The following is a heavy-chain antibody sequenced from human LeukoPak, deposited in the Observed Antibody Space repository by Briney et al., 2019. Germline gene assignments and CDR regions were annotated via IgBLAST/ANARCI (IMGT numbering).Heavy chain of an antibody. CDR2: FGGTSTST. CDR1: GFTFSRYT. Sequence: GGSLRLSCAASGFTFSRYTMSWVRQAPGKGLEWVSSFGGTSTSTYYADSVEGRFTISRDNSKNTLLLYMNSLRAEDTAVYYCARAPLSSGWFLVFDIWGQGTRVTVSS. CDR3: ARAPLSSGWFLVFDI. J-gene: IGHJ3*02. V-gene: IGHV3-23*01. D-gene: IGHD6-19*01.